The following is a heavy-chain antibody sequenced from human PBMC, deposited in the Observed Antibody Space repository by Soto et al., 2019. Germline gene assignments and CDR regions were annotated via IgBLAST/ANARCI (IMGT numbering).Heavy chain of an antibody. D-gene: IGHD6-6*01. V-gene: IGHV4-34*01. J-gene: IGHJ4*02. Sequence: SETLSLTCAVYGGSFSGYYWSWIRQPPGKGLEWIGEINHSGSTNYNPSLKSRVTISVDTSKNQFSLKLSSVTAADTAVYYCARLRRTRYSSSSSSSYYFDYWGQGTLVTFSS. CDR2: INHSGST. CDR3: ARLRRTRYSSSSSSSYYFDY. CDR1: GGSFSGYY.